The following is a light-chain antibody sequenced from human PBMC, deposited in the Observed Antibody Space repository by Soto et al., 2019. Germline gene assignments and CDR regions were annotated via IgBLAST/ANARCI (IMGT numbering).Light chain of an antibody. Sequence: EIVLTQSPGTLSLSPGERATISCRASQSVSSSYLAWYQQKLGQAPRLLIYGASRRVTGIQDRFGGSGSGTGFTLTSSRLEPEDFVVYYCQQYGSLWTFGQGTKGEIK. J-gene: IGKJ1*01. CDR1: QSVSSSY. CDR2: GAS. V-gene: IGKV3-20*01. CDR3: QQYGSLWT.